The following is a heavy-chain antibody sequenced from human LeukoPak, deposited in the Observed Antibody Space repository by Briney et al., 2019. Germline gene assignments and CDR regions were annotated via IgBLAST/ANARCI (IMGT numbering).Heavy chain of an antibody. CDR1: GYTFTGYY. J-gene: IGHJ6*02. Sequence: GASVKVSCKASGYTFTGYYMHWVRQAPGHGLEWMGWINPNSGGTNYAQKFQGRVTMTRDTSISTAYMELSSLKSDGMAVYYCARRAVYYDYGMDVWGQGSTVTVSS. V-gene: IGHV1-2*02. D-gene: IGHD6-25*01. CDR2: INPNSGGT. CDR3: ARRAVYYDYGMDV.